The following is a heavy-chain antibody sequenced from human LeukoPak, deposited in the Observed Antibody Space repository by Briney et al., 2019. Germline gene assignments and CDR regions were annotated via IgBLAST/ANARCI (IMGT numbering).Heavy chain of an antibody. V-gene: IGHV3-23*01. J-gene: IGHJ4*02. CDR1: GFTFSRSA. Sequence: GGSLRLSCAASGFTFSRSAMTWVRQTPGKGLDWVSSISSSGNTYYADSVKGRFTISRDNAKNSLFLQMNSLRAEDTAVYYCARDWYRYCSSSSCYMFDYWGQGTLVTVSS. D-gene: IGHD2-2*02. CDR3: ARDWYRYCSSSSCYMFDY. CDR2: ISSSGNT.